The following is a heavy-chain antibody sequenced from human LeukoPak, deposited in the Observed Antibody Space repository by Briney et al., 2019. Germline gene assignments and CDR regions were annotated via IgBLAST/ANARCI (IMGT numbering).Heavy chain of an antibody. D-gene: IGHD2-15*01. V-gene: IGHV3-15*01. CDR2: IKSKTDGGTT. CDR1: GFTFSSFA. Sequence: GGSLRLSCAASGFTFSSFAMSWVRQAPGKGLEWVGRIKSKTDGGTTDYAAPVKGRFTISRDDSKTTLYLQMNSLKTEDTAVYYCTTRYCSGGRCDYWGQGTLVTVSS. J-gene: IGHJ4*02. CDR3: TTRYCSGGRCDY.